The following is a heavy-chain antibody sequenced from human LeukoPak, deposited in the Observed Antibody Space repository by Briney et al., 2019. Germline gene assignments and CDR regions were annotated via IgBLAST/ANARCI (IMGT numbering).Heavy chain of an antibody. V-gene: IGHV3-23*01. CDR1: GFTFSSYA. J-gene: IGHJ3*02. CDR2: ITGSGDTT. D-gene: IGHD6-13*01. CDR3: ARPRGAAALGAFDI. Sequence: GGSLRLSCAASGFTFSSYALSWVRQAPGKGLEWVSGITGSGDTTHYTDSVKGRFTISRDNSKNTLYLQMNSLRAEDTAVYYCARPRGAAALGAFDIWGQGTMVTVSS.